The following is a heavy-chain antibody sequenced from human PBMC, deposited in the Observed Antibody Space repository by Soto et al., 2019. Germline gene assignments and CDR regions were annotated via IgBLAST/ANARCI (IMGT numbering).Heavy chain of an antibody. D-gene: IGHD2-15*01. CDR2: IYYSGST. V-gene: IGHV4-30-4*01. CDR1: GGSISSGDYY. CDR3: ATSKGYCSGGSCLPIDY. J-gene: IGHJ4*02. Sequence: QVQLQESGPGLVKPSQTLSLTCTVSGGSISSGDYYWSWIRQPPGKGLEWIGYIYYSGSTYYNPSLKSRVTISVDRSKNQFSLKLSSVTAADTAVYYCATSKGYCSGGSCLPIDYWGQGTLVTVSS.